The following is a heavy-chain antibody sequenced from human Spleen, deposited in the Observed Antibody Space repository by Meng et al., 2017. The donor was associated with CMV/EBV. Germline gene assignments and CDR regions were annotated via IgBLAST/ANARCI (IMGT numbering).Heavy chain of an antibody. CDR2: IYYSGNT. CDR3: ARMGYTSSWYAD. V-gene: IGHV4-61*01. Sequence: SETLSLTCAISGDSVSSNSAAWNWIRQSPGKGLEWIAYIYYSGNTNYNPSLRGRVTISVDTSRNQFSLKLTSVTAADTAVYYCARMGYTSSWYADWGQGTLVTVSS. J-gene: IGHJ4*02. CDR1: GDSVSSNSAA. D-gene: IGHD6-13*01.